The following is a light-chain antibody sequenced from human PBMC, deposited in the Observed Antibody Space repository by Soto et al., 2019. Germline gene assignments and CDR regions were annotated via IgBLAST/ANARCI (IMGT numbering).Light chain of an antibody. CDR2: DVS. J-gene: IGLJ1*01. CDR3: SSYTSSSTSV. V-gene: IGLV2-14*01. CDR1: SSDDGGYTY. Sequence: QSVLTQPSSVSGSPGQSITIYCTGTSSDDGGYTYVTSYQQPPGKAPTLQIYDVSNRSSGVSNRFSDSKSGTSPSLTFSWLQAEDEADYYCSSYTSSSTSVFGTGTKVTVL.